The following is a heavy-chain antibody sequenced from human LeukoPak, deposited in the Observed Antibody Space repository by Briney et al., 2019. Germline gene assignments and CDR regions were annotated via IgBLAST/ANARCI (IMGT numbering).Heavy chain of an antibody. CDR2: IYPGDSDT. CDR3: ARATWELVDPYYFDY. Sequence: GESLKISCKSSGYSFTTYWIGWVRQMPGKGLEWMGIIYPGDSDTRYSPSFLGQVTISADNSISTAYLQWSSLKASDTAMYYCARATWELVDPYYFDYWGQGTHVTVSS. J-gene: IGHJ4*02. CDR1: GYSFTTYW. D-gene: IGHD1-26*01. V-gene: IGHV5-51*01.